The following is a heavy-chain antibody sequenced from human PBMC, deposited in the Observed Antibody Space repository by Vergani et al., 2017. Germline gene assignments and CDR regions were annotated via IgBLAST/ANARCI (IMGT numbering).Heavy chain of an antibody. CDR3: AREMLEIVVVPAAPRAFDI. CDR2: IIPIFGTA. J-gene: IGHJ3*02. Sequence: QVQLVQSGAEVKKPGSSVKVSCKASGGTFSSYAISWVRQAPGQGLEWMGRIIPIFGTANYAQKFQGRVTITADKSTSTAYMELSSLRSEDTAVYYCAREMLEIVVVPAAPRAFDIWGQGTMVTVSS. CDR1: GGTFSSYA. D-gene: IGHD2-2*03. V-gene: IGHV1-69*14.